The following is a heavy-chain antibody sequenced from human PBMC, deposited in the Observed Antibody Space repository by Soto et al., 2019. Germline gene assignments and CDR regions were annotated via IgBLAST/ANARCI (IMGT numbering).Heavy chain of an antibody. CDR1: GDSISSPDYY. J-gene: IGHJ5*01. V-gene: IGHV4-30-4*01. D-gene: IGHD3-16*01. CDR3: ARVTFTPNWFDS. Sequence: PSETLSLTCTVSGDSISSPDYYWSWIRQAPGKGLELIGYVYYRGSIYYTPSFESRVSISIDTSKNQSSLRLTSVTAADSAVYFCARVTFTPNWFDSWGQGSLVTVSS. CDR2: VYYRGSI.